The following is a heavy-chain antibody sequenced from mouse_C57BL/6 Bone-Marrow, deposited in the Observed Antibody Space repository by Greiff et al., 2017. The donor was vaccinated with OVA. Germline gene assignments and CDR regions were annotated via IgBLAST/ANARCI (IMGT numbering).Heavy chain of an antibody. CDR1: GYSFTGYY. CDR3: ARMLY. V-gene: IGHV1-42*01. J-gene: IGHJ2*01. CDR2: INPSTGGT. Sequence: VQLQQSGPELVKPGASVKISCKASGYSFTGYYMNWVKQSPEKSLEWIGEINPSTGGTTYNQTFKAKATLTVDKSSSTAYMQLKSLTSEDSAVYYCARMLYWGQGTTLTVSS.